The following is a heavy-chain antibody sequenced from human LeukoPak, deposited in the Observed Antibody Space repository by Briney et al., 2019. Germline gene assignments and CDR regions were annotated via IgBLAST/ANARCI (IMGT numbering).Heavy chain of an antibody. CDR2: TYYLGST. V-gene: IGHV4-59*08. D-gene: IGHD6-19*01. J-gene: IGHJ5*02. Sequence: SETLSLTCTVSGGSLSHYYWSWIRQPPGKGLEWIGYTYYLGSTNYSPSLKSRVTISIDTSKKQFSLKLNSVTAADTAVYYCARRGAGWFDPWGQGTLVTVSS. CDR1: GGSLSHYY. CDR3: ARRGAGWFDP.